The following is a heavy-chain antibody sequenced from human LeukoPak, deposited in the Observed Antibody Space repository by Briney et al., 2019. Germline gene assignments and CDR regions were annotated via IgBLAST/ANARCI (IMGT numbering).Heavy chain of an antibody. CDR2: ISAYNGNT. CDR3: ARGGYYDILTGYETVDAFDI. D-gene: IGHD3-9*01. V-gene: IGHV1-18*01. CDR1: GYTFTRYA. Sequence: ASVKVSRKASGYTFTRYAITWVRQAPGQGPEWMGRISAYNGNTNYAQKLQGRVTMTTDTSTSTVYMELRSLRSDDTAVYYCARGGYYDILTGYETVDAFDIWGQGTMVTVSS. J-gene: IGHJ3*02.